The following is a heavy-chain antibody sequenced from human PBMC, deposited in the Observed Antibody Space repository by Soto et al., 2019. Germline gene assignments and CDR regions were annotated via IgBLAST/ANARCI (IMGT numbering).Heavy chain of an antibody. Sequence: GGSLRLSCAASGFTFSSYWMHWFRQVPGKGLVWVSHIDSDGNSKTYADSVKGRFTISRDNAKNTVYLQMNSLRAEDTAVYFCARRALTHAFVDYWGQGTLVTVSS. J-gene: IGHJ4*02. CDR2: IDSDGNSK. V-gene: IGHV3-74*03. D-gene: IGHD3-10*01. CDR3: ARRALTHAFVDY. CDR1: GFTFSSYW.